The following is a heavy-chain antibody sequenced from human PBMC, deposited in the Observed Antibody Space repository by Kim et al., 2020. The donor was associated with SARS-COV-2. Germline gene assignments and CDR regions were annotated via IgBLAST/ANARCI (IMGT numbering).Heavy chain of an antibody. J-gene: IGHJ1*01. CDR1: GFTYNSSE. Sequence: GGSLRLSCAASGFTYNSSEMHWVRQAPGRGLEWISYISGPSTTRHYADSVKGRFTVSSDTQTLYLQMNNLRVDDTAVYYCAIDGTSAWMVDWGQGTLVAVST. CDR3: AIDGTSAWMVD. D-gene: IGHD2-2*01. V-gene: IGHV3-48*03. CDR2: ISGPSTTR.